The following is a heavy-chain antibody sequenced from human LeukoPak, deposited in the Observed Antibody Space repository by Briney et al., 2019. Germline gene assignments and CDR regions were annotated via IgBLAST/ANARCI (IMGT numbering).Heavy chain of an antibody. CDR2: IKPDGSEK. J-gene: IGHJ4*02. V-gene: IGHV3-7*01. CDR1: GFTFSSYW. D-gene: IGHD3-3*01. CDR3: ARDGGYDFWSGYDY. Sequence: PGGSLRLSCAASGFTFSSYWMSWVRQAPGKGLEWVANIKPDGSEKYYVDSVKGRFTISRDNAKNSLYLQMNSLRAEDTAVYYCARDGGYDFWSGYDYWGQGTLVTVSS.